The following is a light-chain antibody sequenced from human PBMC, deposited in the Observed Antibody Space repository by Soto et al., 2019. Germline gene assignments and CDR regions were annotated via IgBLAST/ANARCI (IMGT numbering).Light chain of an antibody. V-gene: IGKV1-5*03. J-gene: IGKJ1*01. CDR3: QHYNSYSEA. Sequence: IEMTQSTSTLSASVGDRVIITCRASHDISDYLNWYQQEPGKAPKLLIYKASTLKSGVPSRFSGSGSGTEFTLTISSLQPDDFATYYCQHYNSYSEAFGEGTKVDIK. CDR1: HDISDY. CDR2: KAS.